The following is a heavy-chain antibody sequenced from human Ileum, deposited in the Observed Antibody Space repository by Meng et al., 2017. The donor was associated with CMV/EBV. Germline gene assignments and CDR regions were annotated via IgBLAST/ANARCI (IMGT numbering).Heavy chain of an antibody. D-gene: IGHD2-2*01. V-gene: IGHV2-5*02. J-gene: IGHJ5*02. Sequence: VPFKASVPNLRKPTQTLTLTCTFSGLSLTTSGVGVGWIRQPAGKALEWVALIYWDDDKRYSPSLKSRLIITKDTSKNQVVLTLTNVDPVDTGTYYCAHGSTRRTQRFDPWGQGILVTVSS. CDR2: IYWDDDK. CDR3: AHGSTRRTQRFDP. CDR1: GLSLTTSGVG.